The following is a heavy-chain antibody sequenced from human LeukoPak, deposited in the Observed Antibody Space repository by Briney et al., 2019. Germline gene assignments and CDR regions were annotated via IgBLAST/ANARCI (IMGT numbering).Heavy chain of an antibody. CDR2: ISWNSNNI. D-gene: IGHD3-10*01. J-gene: IGHJ4*02. Sequence: PGGSLRLSCAASGFTFRTFPMGWVRQAPGKGLEWVSGISWNSNNIGYADSVKGRFTISRDNAKNSLYLQMNSLRPEDTALYYCTRSGYYGSGSHGDYWGQGTLVTVSS. CDR3: TRSGYYGSGSHGDY. CDR1: GFTFRTFP. V-gene: IGHV3-9*01.